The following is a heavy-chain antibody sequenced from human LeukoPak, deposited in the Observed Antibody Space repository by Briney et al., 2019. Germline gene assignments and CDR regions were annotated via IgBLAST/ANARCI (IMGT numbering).Heavy chain of an antibody. CDR3: AREDDWNYEDY. Sequence: GGSLRLSCAASGFTFSNYWMSWVRQAPGKGREWVANIKQDGSEKYYVNSVKGRFTISRDNAKNSLYLQMNSLRAEDTAIYYCAREDDWNYEDYWGQGTLVTVSS. CDR2: IKQDGSEK. D-gene: IGHD1-7*01. V-gene: IGHV3-7*01. J-gene: IGHJ4*02. CDR1: GFTFSNYW.